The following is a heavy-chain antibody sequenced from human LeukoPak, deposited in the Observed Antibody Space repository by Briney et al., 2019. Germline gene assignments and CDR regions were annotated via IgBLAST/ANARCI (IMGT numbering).Heavy chain of an antibody. CDR3: ARSIRLWLFAARYYFDY. CDR2: INHSGST. V-gene: IGHV4-34*01. J-gene: IGHJ4*02. CDR1: GVSFSGYY. D-gene: IGHD5-18*01. Sequence: PETLSLTCAVYGVSFSGYYWSWIRQPPGKGLEWIGEINHSGSTNYNPSLKSRVTISVDTSKNRFSLKLSSVTAADTAVYYCARSIRLWLFAARYYFDYWGQGTLVTVSS.